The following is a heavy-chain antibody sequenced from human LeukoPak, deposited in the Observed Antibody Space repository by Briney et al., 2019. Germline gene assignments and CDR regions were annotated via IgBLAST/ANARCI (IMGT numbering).Heavy chain of an antibody. CDR1: GGSFSGYY. V-gene: IGHV4-34*01. J-gene: IGHJ4*02. Sequence: SETLSLTCAVYGGSFSGYYWSWIRQPPGKGLEWIGEINHSGSTNYNPSLKSRVTISVDTSKNQFSLKLSSVTAADTAVYYCARGPRLGYFDYWGQGTLVTVSS. CDR2: INHSGST. D-gene: IGHD6-19*01. CDR3: ARGPRLGYFDY.